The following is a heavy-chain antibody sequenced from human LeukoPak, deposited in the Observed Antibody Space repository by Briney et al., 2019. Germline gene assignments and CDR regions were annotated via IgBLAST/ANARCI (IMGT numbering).Heavy chain of an antibody. CDR2: IYYSGST. CDR3: ARASGYDFLYFDY. D-gene: IGHD5-12*01. J-gene: IGHJ4*02. Sequence: SETLSLTCTVSGGSISSYYWSWIRQPPGKGLEWIGYIYYSGSTNYNPSLKSRVTISVDTSKNQFFLKLSSVTAADTAVYYCARASGYDFLYFDYWGQGTLVTVSS. V-gene: IGHV4-59*01. CDR1: GGSISSYY.